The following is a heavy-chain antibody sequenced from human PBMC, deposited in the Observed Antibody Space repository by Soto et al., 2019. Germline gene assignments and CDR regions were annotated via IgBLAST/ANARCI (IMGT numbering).Heavy chain of an antibody. D-gene: IGHD3-3*01. CDR1: GGTFSSYA. Sequence: QVQLVQSGAEVKKPGSSVKVSCKASGGTFSSYAISWVRQAPGQGLEWMGGIIPIFGTANYAQKFQGRVTITADESTSTAYMELSSVRSEDTAVYYCARYIQEANGVVPFDPWGQGTLVTVSS. CDR3: ARYIQEANGVVPFDP. J-gene: IGHJ5*02. CDR2: IIPIFGTA. V-gene: IGHV1-69*01.